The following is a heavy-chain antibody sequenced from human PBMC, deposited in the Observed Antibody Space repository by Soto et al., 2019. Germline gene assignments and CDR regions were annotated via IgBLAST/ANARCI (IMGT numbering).Heavy chain of an antibody. J-gene: IGHJ4*02. CDR1: GFTFSSYW. CDR3: ASATAARPGAYFDY. CDR2: IKDDGSAE. D-gene: IGHD6-6*01. V-gene: IGHV3-7*01. Sequence: EVQLVESGGGLVQPGGSLRLSCAASGFTFSSYWMSWVRQAPGKGLEWVANIKDDGSAEFYVGSVKGRFTISRDNAKNPLYLQMNSLTPEDTAVYYCASATAARPGAYFDYWRQGTLVTVSS.